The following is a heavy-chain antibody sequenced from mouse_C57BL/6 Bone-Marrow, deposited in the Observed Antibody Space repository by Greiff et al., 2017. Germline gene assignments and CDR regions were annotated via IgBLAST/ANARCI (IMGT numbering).Heavy chain of an antibody. V-gene: IGHV5-6*02. CDR3: ARKDYYGSSAWFAY. CDR1: GFTFSSYG. J-gene: IGHJ3*01. CDR2: ISSGGSYT. D-gene: IGHD1-1*01. Sequence: DVKLQESGGDLVKPGGSLKLSCAASGFTFSSYGMSWVRQTPDKRLEWVATISSGGSYTYYPDSVKGRFTISRDNAKNTLYLQMSSLKSEDTAMYYCARKDYYGSSAWFAYWGQGTLVTVSA.